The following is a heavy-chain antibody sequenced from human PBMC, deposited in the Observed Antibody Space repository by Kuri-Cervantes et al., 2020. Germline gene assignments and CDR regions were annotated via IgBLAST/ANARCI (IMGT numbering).Heavy chain of an antibody. J-gene: IGHJ4*02. Sequence: GGSLRLSCVASGFTFSNFAMSWVRQAPGEGLEWVSTISGSGGSTYYADSVKGRFTISRDNAKNSLYLQMNSLRAEDTAVYYCARDLVSGTVDYWGQGTLVTVSS. CDR2: ISGSGGST. CDR3: ARDLVSGTVDY. D-gene: IGHD6-19*01. V-gene: IGHV3-23*01. CDR1: GFTFSNFA.